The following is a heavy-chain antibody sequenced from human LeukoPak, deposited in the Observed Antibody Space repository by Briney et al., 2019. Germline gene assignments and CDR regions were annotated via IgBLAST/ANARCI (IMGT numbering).Heavy chain of an antibody. Sequence: PSGTLSLTCAVYGGSFSGYYWSWIRQAPGKGLEWIGEINHSGSTNYNPSLKSRVTISVDTSKNQFSLKLSSVTAADTAVYYCASRLIEYYDSSGYYPWGQGTLVTVSS. CDR2: INHSGST. CDR1: GGSFSGYY. D-gene: IGHD3-22*01. V-gene: IGHV4-34*01. CDR3: ASRLIEYYDSSGYYP. J-gene: IGHJ5*02.